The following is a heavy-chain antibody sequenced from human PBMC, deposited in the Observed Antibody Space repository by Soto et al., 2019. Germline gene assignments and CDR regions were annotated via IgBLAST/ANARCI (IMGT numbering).Heavy chain of an antibody. CDR1: GFTFSSYA. CDR2: ISYDGSNK. V-gene: IGHV3-30-3*01. CDR3: ARDGRPTANYYFDY. D-gene: IGHD1-26*01. J-gene: IGHJ4*02. Sequence: GGSLRLSCAASGFTFSSYAMHWVRQAPGKGLEWVAVISYDGSNKYYADSVKGRFTISRDNSKNTLYLQMNSLRAEDTAVYYCARDGRPTANYYFDYWGQGTLVTVSS.